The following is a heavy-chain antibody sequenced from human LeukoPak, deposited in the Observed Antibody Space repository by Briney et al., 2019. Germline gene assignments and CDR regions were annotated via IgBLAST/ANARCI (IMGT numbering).Heavy chain of an antibody. D-gene: IGHD6-19*01. J-gene: IGHJ4*02. CDR1: GYTFTGYY. CDR3: ARDRAIAVAGIAFGY. Sequence: ASVKVSCKASGYTFTGYYMHWVRQAPGQGLEWMGWINPNSGGTNYAQKFQGRVTMTRDTSISTAYMELSRLRSDDTAVYYCARDRAIAVAGIAFGYWGQGTLVNVSS. V-gene: IGHV1-2*02. CDR2: INPNSGGT.